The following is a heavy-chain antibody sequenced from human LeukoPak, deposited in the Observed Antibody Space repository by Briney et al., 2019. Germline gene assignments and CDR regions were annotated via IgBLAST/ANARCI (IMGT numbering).Heavy chain of an antibody. CDR2: IIPFLDIA. CDR1: GGSFSSYG. V-gene: IGHV1-69*04. D-gene: IGHD2-2*01. Sequence: SVKVSCKASGGSFSSYGFSWVRQAPGQGLEWMGRIIPFLDIANYAQKFQGRLTITADKSTSTAYMELSSLRSEDTAVYYCARDFSRFVVPAAIFDYWGQGTLVTVSS. CDR3: ARDFSRFVVPAAIFDY. J-gene: IGHJ4*02.